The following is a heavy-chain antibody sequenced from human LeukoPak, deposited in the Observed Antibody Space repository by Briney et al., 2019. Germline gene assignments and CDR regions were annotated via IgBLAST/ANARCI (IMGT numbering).Heavy chain of an antibody. CDR1: GFTFSSYA. V-gene: IGHV3-30*02. CDR3: ASGLTAMLTAEGGFDY. J-gene: IGHJ4*02. CDR2: IRYDGSNK. Sequence: GGSLRLSCAASGFTFSSYAMHWVRQAPGKGLEWVAFIRYDGSNKYYADSVKGRFTISRDNSKNTLYLQMNSLRVEDTAVYFCASGLTAMLTAEGGFDYWGQGTLVTVSS. D-gene: IGHD5-18*01.